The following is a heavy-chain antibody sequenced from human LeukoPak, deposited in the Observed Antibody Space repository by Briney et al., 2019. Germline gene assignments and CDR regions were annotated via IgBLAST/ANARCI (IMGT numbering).Heavy chain of an antibody. CDR3: ARRGTSMFRGVHMGPHDGFDI. Sequence: GASVKVSCKASGYTFTGYYMHWVRQAPGQGLEWMGWINPNSGGTNYAQKFQGRVTMTRDTSISTAYMELSRLRSDDTAVYYCARRGTSMFRGVHMGPHDGFDIWGQGTMVTVSS. CDR2: INPNSGGT. J-gene: IGHJ3*02. CDR1: GYTFTGYY. V-gene: IGHV1-2*02. D-gene: IGHD3-10*01.